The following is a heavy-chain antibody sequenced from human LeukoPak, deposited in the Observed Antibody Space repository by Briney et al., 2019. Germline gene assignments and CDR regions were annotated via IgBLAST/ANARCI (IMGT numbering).Heavy chain of an antibody. Sequence: ASVKASCKASGYTFTSYGISWVRQAPGQGLEWMGWISAYNGNTNYAQKLQGRVTMTTDTSTSTAYMELRSLRSDDTAVYYCARVGVTIFGVVDYYYMDVWGKGTTVTVSS. V-gene: IGHV1-18*01. J-gene: IGHJ6*03. CDR3: ARVGVTIFGVVDYYYMDV. CDR2: ISAYNGNT. CDR1: GYTFTSYG. D-gene: IGHD3-3*01.